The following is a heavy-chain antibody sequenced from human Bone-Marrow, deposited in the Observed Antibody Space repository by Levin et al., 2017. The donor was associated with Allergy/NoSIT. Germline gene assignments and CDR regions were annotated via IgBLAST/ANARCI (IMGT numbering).Heavy chain of an antibody. CDR2: ISYDATND. V-gene: IGHV3-30-3*01. CDR3: AKESIYTSSWTAPLFDY. J-gene: IGHJ4*02. Sequence: PGGSLRLSCAASGFPFSTYTMHWVRQAPGKGLEWVAVISYDATNDYYADSVKGRFTVSRDNSKNTLYLQMNSLTAEDTAMYYCAKESIYTSSWTAPLFDYWGQGTLVSVSS. D-gene: IGHD6-13*01. CDR1: GFPFSTYT.